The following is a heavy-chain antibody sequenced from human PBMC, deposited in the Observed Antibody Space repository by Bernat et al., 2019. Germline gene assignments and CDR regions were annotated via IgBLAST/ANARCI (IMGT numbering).Heavy chain of an antibody. CDR1: GYSFTSYW. V-gene: IGHV5-51*01. Sequence: EVQLVQSGAEVKKPGESLKISCKGSGYSFTSYWIGWVRQMPGKGLEWMGIIYPGDSDTRYSPSFQGQVTISADKSISTAYLQWSGLKASDTAMYYCARQTFSSGWYGGYDYWGQGTLVTVSS. D-gene: IGHD6-19*01. J-gene: IGHJ4*02. CDR2: IYPGDSDT. CDR3: ARQTFSSGWYGGYDY.